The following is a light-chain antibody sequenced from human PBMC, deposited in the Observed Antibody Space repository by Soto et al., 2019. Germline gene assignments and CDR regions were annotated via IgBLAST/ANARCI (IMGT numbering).Light chain of an antibody. CDR2: EVS. CDR3: SSYTSSSTDVL. J-gene: IGLJ2*01. CDR1: SSDVGGYNY. V-gene: IGLV2-14*01. Sequence: QSALTQPASESGSPGQSITISCTGTSSDVGGYNYVSWYQRHPGKAPKLMIYEVSNRPSGVSNRFSGSKSANTASLTISGLQAEDEADYYCSSYTSSSTDVLFGGGIKLTVL.